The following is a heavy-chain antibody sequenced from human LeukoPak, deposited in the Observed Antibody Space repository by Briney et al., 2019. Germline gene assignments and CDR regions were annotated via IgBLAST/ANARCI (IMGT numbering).Heavy chain of an antibody. Sequence: PWASVKVSCKASGYTFTGYYMHWVRQAPGQGLEGMGWINPNSGGTNYAQKFQGRVTMTRDTSISTAYMELSRLRSDDTAVYYCARDIVVEPAASLHRENWFDPWGQGTLVTVSS. D-gene: IGHD2-2*01. CDR1: GYTFTGYY. V-gene: IGHV1-2*02. J-gene: IGHJ5*02. CDR3: ARDIVVEPAASLHRENWFDP. CDR2: INPNSGGT.